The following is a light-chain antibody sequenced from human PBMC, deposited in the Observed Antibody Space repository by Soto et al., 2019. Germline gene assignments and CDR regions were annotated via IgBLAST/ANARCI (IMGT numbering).Light chain of an antibody. CDR1: SSNIGSNT. CDR3: AAWDDSLNGPV. CDR2: SDN. V-gene: IGLV1-44*01. J-gene: IGLJ2*01. Sequence: QSVLTQAPSASGTPGQRFTISCSGSSSNIGSNTVNWYQQLPGTAPKLLIYSDNQRPSGVPDRFSGSKSGTSASLAISGLQAEDEADYYCAAWDDSLNGPVFGGGTKVTVL.